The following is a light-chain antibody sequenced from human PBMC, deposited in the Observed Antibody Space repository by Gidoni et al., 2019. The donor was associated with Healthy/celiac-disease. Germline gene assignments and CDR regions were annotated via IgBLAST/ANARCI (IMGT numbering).Light chain of an antibody. J-gene: IGKJ5*01. CDR2: GAP. V-gene: IGKV3-20*01. CDR1: QSVSSSY. Sequence: TLSCRASQSVSSSYLTWYQQKPGQAPRVLIYGAPSGSGTDFTLTISRLETEDFAVYYCQQYDSSITFSKGHDWRLN. CDR3: QQYDSSIT.